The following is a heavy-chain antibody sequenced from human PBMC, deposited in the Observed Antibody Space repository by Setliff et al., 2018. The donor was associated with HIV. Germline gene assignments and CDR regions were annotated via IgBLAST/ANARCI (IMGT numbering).Heavy chain of an antibody. CDR2: INFNGGGT. D-gene: IGHD1-26*01. V-gene: IGHV3-20*04. J-gene: IGHJ4*02. CDR1: GFIFNKYG. CDR3: ARDHDDEWELRPLGF. Sequence: GGSLRLSCVASGFIFNKYGFSWVRQAPGKGLEWLSSINFNGGGTRYATSVKGRFTVSRDNARNSLYLDMSSLTADDTAFYFCARDHDDEWELRPLGFWGRGTLVTVS.